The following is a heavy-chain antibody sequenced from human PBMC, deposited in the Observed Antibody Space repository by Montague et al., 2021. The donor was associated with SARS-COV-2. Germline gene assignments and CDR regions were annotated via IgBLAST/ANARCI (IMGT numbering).Heavy chain of an antibody. CDR2: ISNGGRT. D-gene: IGHD3-10*01. CDR1: GGSFDSDNFF. Sequence: SETLSLTCSVSGGSFDSDNFFWGWIRQPPGKRLEWVGVISNGGRTFDNPSLKSRVTISVRTSRNQLSLNVKSVTAADTAVYYCARHRRYYVVTYYPDFWGQGILVTVSA. V-gene: IGHV4-39*01. CDR3: ARHRRYYVVTYYPDF. J-gene: IGHJ4*02.